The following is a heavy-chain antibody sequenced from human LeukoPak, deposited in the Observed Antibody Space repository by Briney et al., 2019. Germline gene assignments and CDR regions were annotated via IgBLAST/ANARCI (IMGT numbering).Heavy chain of an antibody. CDR1: GYSISSGHY. V-gene: IGHV4-38-2*02. Sequence: SETLSLTCTVSGYSISSGHYWGWIRQPPGKGLEWIGSIYHSGSTYYNPSLKSRVTISVDTSKNQFSLKLSSVTAADTAMYYCARDQPYMDVWGKGTTVTVSS. CDR3: ARDQPYMDV. CDR2: IYHSGST. J-gene: IGHJ6*03.